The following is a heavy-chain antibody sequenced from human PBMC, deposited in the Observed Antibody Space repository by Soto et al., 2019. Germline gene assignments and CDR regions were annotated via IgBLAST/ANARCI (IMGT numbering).Heavy chain of an antibody. V-gene: IGHV3-33*01. CDR3: VRDRLTWHDAFDI. Sequence: QVQLVESWGGVVQPGRSLRLSCAASGFTFSSHGMHWVRQAPGKGLEWVAVIWYDGSNKYYGDSLKGRFTISRDNSKNMLYLQMNTLTPEDTAVYYCVRDRLTWHDAFDIWGQGALVTVSS. CDR2: IWYDGSNK. CDR1: GFTFSSHG. J-gene: IGHJ3*02.